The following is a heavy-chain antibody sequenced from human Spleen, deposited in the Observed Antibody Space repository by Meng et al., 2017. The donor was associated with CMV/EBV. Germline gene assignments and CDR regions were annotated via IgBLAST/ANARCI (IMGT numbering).Heavy chain of an antibody. CDR2: IIPILGIA. J-gene: IGHJ4*02. CDR1: GGTFSSYA. V-gene: IGHV1-69*10. Sequence: SVKVSCKASGGTFSSYAISWVRQAPGQGLEWMGGIIPILGIANYAQKFQGRVTITADKSTSTAYMELSNLRSEDTAVYYCARVIGWAARHFAYYFDYWGQGTLVTVSS. CDR3: ARVIGWAARHFAYYFDY. D-gene: IGHD6-6*01.